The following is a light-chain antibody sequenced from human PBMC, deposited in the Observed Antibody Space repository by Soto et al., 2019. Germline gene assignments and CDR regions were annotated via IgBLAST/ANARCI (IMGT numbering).Light chain of an antibody. V-gene: IGKV1-9*01. CDR1: QVISSY. Sequence: DIQLTQSPSFLSASVGDRVTITCRASQVISSYFAWYQQPPGKAPKLLINDTYTLQRGVSSRFSGSGSGTEFTLTISSLQPEDSATYYCQHLDTYPRNFGHGTKLEVK. J-gene: IGKJ2*01. CDR3: QHLDTYPRN. CDR2: DTY.